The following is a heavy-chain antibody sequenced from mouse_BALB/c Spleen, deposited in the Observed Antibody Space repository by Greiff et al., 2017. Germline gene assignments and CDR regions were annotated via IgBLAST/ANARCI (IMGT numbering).Heavy chain of an antibody. V-gene: IGHV2-9-2*01. CDR2: IWTGGGT. CDR1: GFSFTSYD. Sequence: VQLQQSGPGLVAPSQTLSITCTVSGFSFTSYDISWIRQPPGKGLEWLGVIWTGGGTTYNSAFMSRLSISKDNSKSQVFLKMNSLQTDDTAIYYCVRDWGEYWGEGTTHTVSA. CDR3: VRDWGEY. J-gene: IGHJ2*01.